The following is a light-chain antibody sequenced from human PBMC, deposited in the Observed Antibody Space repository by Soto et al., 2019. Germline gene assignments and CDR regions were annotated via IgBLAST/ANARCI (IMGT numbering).Light chain of an antibody. V-gene: IGKV1-39*01. J-gene: IGKJ2*01. CDR3: QQSYSTPRT. CDR1: QRISSY. Sequence: DIQMTQSPSSLSASVGDRVTITCRASQRISSYLNWYQQKPGKAPKLLIYAASSLQSGVPSRFSGSGSGTDSTLTISSLQPEDFATYYCQQSYSTPRTFGQGTKLEIK. CDR2: AAS.